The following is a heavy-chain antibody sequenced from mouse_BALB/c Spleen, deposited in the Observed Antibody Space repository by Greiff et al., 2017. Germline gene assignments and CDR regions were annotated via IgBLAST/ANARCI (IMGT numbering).Heavy chain of an antibody. Sequence: DVQLQESGPGLVKPSQSLSLTCTVTGYSITSDYAWNWIRQFPGNKLEWMGYISYSGSTSYNPSLKSRIPITRDTSKNQFFLQLNSVTTEDTATYYCARSGGNFDFDYWGQGTTLTVSS. V-gene: IGHV3-2*02. D-gene: IGHD2-1*01. J-gene: IGHJ2*01. CDR2: ISYSGST. CDR1: GYSITSDYA. CDR3: ARSGGNFDFDY.